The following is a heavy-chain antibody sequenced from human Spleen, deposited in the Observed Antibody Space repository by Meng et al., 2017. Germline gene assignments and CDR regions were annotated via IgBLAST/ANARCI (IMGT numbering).Heavy chain of an antibody. D-gene: IGHD3-10*01. CDR2: IIPILGIA. Sequence: SVKVSCKASGYTFTSYDINWVRQATGQGLEWMGWIIPILGIANYAQKFQGRVTITADKSTSTAYMELSSLRSEDTAVYYCAREYYGSGSYYMGFDYWGQGTLVTVSS. CDR3: AREYYGSGSYYMGFDY. V-gene: IGHV1-69*10. CDR1: GYTFTSYD. J-gene: IGHJ4*02.